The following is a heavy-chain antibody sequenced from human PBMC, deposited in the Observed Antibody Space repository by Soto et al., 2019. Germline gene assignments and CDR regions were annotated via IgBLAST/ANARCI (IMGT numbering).Heavy chain of an antibody. CDR3: AREVGYGDFSAALLD. CDR1: GGTFSSHS. V-gene: IGHV1-69*13. Sequence: SVKVSCKASGGTFSSHSINWVRQAPGQGLEWMGGIITLFGTSNYAQNFQGRVTITADQSTSTAYMELNSLTSDDTAVYYCAREVGYGDFSAALLDWGQGTLDTVSS. J-gene: IGHJ4*02. CDR2: IITLFGTS. D-gene: IGHD2-21*02.